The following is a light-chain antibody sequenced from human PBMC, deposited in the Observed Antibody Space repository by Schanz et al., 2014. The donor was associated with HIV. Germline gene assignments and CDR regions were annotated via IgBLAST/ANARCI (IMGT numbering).Light chain of an antibody. CDR3: SSYTSSSTVV. V-gene: IGLV2-14*02. CDR1: SSDVGSYNL. J-gene: IGLJ2*01. Sequence: QSALTQPASVSGSPGQSITISCTGTSSDVGSYNLVSWYQQHPGKAPKLMIYEGSKRPSGVPDRFSGSKSGNTASLTVSGLQAEDEADYHCSSYTSSSTVVFGGGTKLTVL. CDR2: EGS.